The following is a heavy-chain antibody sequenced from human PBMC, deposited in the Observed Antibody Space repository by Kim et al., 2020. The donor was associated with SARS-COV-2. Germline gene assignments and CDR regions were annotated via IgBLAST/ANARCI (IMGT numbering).Heavy chain of an antibody. Sequence: YAQKFQGRVTMTEDTSTDTAYMELSSLRSEDTAVYYCATGPDYYYYGMDVWGQGTTVTVSS. CDR3: ATGPDYYYYGMDV. V-gene: IGHV1-24*01. J-gene: IGHJ6*02.